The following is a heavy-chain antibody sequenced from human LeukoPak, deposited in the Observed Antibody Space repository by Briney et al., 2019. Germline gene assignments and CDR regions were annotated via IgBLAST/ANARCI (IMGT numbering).Heavy chain of an antibody. J-gene: IGHJ6*02. CDR2: INSDGSTT. CDR1: GFTFSRYW. V-gene: IGHV3-74*01. CDR3: ARENFYGMDV. Sequence: PGGSLTLSCAASGFTFSRYWMNWVRQAPGKGLVWVSRINSDGSTTRYADSVKGRFTISRDNAKNTMYLQMNSLRAEDTAVYYCARENFYGMDVWGRGTTVTVSS.